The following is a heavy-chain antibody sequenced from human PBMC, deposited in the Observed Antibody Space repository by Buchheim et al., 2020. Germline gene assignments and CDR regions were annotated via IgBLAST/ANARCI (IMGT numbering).Heavy chain of an antibody. Sequence: QVQLVESGGGVVQPGRSLRLSCAASGFTFSSYGMHWVRQAPGKGLEWVAVISYDGSNKYYADSVKGRFTISRDNSKNKLYLQMNSLRAEDTAVYYCAKVMAFGGVIGIGYYYGMDVWGQGTT. CDR2: ISYDGSNK. CDR1: GFTFSSYG. J-gene: IGHJ6*02. D-gene: IGHD3-16*02. CDR3: AKVMAFGGVIGIGYYYGMDV. V-gene: IGHV3-30*18.